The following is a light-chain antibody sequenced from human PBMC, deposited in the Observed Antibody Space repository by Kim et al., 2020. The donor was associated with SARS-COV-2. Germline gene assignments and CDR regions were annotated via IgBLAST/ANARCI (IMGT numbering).Light chain of an antibody. CDR2: EDN. CDR3: QSHDSSNVV. CDR1: SGSIASNY. J-gene: IGLJ2*01. V-gene: IGLV6-57*03. Sequence: GQTVTSSCTRSSGSIASNYVQWYQQRPGSAPTTVIYEDNQRPSGVPDRFSGSIDSSSNSASLTISGLKTEDEADYYCQSHDSSNVVFGGGTQLTVL.